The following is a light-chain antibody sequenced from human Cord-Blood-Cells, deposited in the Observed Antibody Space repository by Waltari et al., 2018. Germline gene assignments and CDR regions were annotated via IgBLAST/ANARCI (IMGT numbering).Light chain of an antibody. CDR2: AAS. Sequence: DIQLTQSPSFLSASVGDRVTITCRARHGISSYLAWYQQKPGEAPKLLIYAASTLQSGVPSRFSGSGSGTEFTLTSSSLQPEDFATYYGQQLNSYPPTFGQGTKVEIK. CDR1: HGISSY. CDR3: QQLNSYPPT. J-gene: IGKJ1*01. V-gene: IGKV1-9*01.